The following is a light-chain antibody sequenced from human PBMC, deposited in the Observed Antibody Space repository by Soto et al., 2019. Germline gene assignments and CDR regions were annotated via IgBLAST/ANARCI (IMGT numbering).Light chain of an antibody. J-gene: IGKJ4*01. Sequence: IQMTQSPSAMSASVGDRVTITCRASQAISHYLAWFHQRPGEVPTRLIYGASTLQRGVPSRFSGSGSGTEFTLTISSLQPEDFGTYYCLQHNTYPLSFGGGTQVE. V-gene: IGKV1-17*03. CDR1: QAISHY. CDR2: GAS. CDR3: LQHNTYPLS.